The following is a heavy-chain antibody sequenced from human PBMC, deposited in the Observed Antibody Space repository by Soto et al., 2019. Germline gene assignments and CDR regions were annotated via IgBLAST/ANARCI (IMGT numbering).Heavy chain of an antibody. Sequence: DVQLVESGGGLVQPGRSLRLSCAASGFTFDDYAMHWVRQAPGKGLEWVSGISWNSGSIGYADSVKGRFTISRDNAKNSLYLQMNSLRAEDTALYYCAKDMITFGGVIVTGYYFDYWGQGTLVTVSS. V-gene: IGHV3-9*01. J-gene: IGHJ4*02. CDR1: GFTFDDYA. D-gene: IGHD3-16*02. CDR3: AKDMITFGGVIVTGYYFDY. CDR2: ISWNSGSI.